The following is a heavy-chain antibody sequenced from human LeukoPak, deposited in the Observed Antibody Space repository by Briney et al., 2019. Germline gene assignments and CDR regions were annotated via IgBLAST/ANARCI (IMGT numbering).Heavy chain of an antibody. D-gene: IGHD5-12*01. J-gene: IGHJ4*02. Sequence: QPGGPLRLSCAASGFTFSSYAMHWVRQAPGKGLEWVAVISYDGSNKYYADSVKGRFTISRDNSKNTLYLQMNSLRAEDTAVYYCAREGATIGFDYWGQGTLVTVSS. CDR3: AREGATIGFDY. CDR2: ISYDGSNK. V-gene: IGHV3-30*04. CDR1: GFTFSSYA.